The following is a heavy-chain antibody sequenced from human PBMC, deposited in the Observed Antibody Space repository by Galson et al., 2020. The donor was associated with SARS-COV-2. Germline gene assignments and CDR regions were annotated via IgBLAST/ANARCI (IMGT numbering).Heavy chain of an antibody. CDR2: ISYDGTTK. CDR3: ARETDEHISSWYDY. Sequence: SGGSLRLSCAASGFALSNYAMHWVRQAPGKGLEWVAIISYDGTTKYKSDSVKGRFTISRDISKNTLYLQMNSLRPEDTAVYYCARETDEHISSWYDYWGQGALVTVSS. D-gene: IGHD2-21*01. V-gene: IGHV3-30*04. CDR1: GFALSNYA. J-gene: IGHJ4*02.